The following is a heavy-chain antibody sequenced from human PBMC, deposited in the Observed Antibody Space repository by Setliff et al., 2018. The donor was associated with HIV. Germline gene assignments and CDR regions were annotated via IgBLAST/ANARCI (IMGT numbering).Heavy chain of an antibody. Sequence: GGSLRLSCAASGFTFSSYSMNWVRQAPGKGLEWLSYISGNSGTKYYADSVKGRFTISRDNTKNSLYLQMNSLRAEDTAVYYCAKDYSSGWFDYWGQGTLVSVSS. CDR1: GFTFSSYS. V-gene: IGHV3-48*04. D-gene: IGHD6-19*01. J-gene: IGHJ4*02. CDR3: AKDYSSGWFDY. CDR2: ISGNSGTK.